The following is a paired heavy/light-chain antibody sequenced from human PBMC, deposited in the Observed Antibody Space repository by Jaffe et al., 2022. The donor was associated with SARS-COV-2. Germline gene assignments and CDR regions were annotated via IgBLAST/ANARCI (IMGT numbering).Light chain of an antibody. CDR3: CSYAGSYLGV. V-gene: IGLV2-11*01. CDR1: SSDVGGYNY. J-gene: IGLJ2*01. Sequence: QSALTQPRSVSGSPGQSVTISCTGTSSDVGGYNYVSWYQQHPGKAPKLMIYDVSKRPSGVPDRFSGSKSGNTASLTISGLQAEDEADYYCCSYAGSYLGVFGGGTKLTVL. CDR2: DVS.
Heavy chain of an antibody. CDR1: GGSFSGYY. J-gene: IGHJ4*02. CDR3: ARGLAITIFGVVITKHYFDY. Sequence: QVQLQQWGAGLLKPSETLSLTCAVYGGSFSGYYWSWIRQPPGKGLEWIGEINHSGSTNYNPSLKSRVTISVDTSKNQFSLKLSSVTAADTAVYYCARGLAITIFGVVITKHYFDYWGQGTLVTVSS. V-gene: IGHV4-34*01. CDR2: INHSGST. D-gene: IGHD3-3*01.